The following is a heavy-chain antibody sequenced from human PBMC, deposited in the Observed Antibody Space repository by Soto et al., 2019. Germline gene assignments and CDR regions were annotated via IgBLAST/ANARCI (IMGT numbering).Heavy chain of an antibody. V-gene: IGHV1-69*12. J-gene: IGHJ6*02. Sequence: QVQLVQSGAEVKKPGSSVKVSCKASGGTFSSYAISWVRQAPGQGLEWMGGIIPTFGTANYAQKFQGRVTITADESTSTAYMELSSLRSEDTAVYYCARPHSGSYKSYYYYYGMDVWGQGTTVTVSS. D-gene: IGHD1-26*01. CDR3: ARPHSGSYKSYYYYYGMDV. CDR2: IIPTFGTA. CDR1: GGTFSSYA.